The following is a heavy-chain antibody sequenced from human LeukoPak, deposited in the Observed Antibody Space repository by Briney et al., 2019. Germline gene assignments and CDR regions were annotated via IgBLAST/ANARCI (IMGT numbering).Heavy chain of an antibody. J-gene: IGHJ4*02. CDR3: ARDSMVRGVLDY. Sequence: PGGSLRLSCAASGFTFSSYAMSWVRQAPGKGLEWVSAISGSGGSTYYADSVKGRFTISRDNAKNSLCLQMNSLRAEDTAVYYCARDSMVRGVLDYWGQGTLVTVSS. CDR1: GFTFSSYA. CDR2: ISGSGGST. D-gene: IGHD3-10*01. V-gene: IGHV3-23*01.